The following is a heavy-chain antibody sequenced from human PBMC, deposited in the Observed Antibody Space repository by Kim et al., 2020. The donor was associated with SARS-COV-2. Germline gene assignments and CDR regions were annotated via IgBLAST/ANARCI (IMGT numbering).Heavy chain of an antibody. CDR1: GYSFTSYW. J-gene: IGHJ2*01. CDR3: ARLLYCGGDCYSHFDL. D-gene: IGHD2-21*02. V-gene: IGHV5-51*01. Sequence: GESLKISCKGSGYSFTSYWIGWVRQMPGKGLEWMGIIYPGDSDTRYSPSFQGQVTISADKSISTAYLQWSSLKASDTAMYYCARLLYCGGDCYSHFDLWGRGTLVTVSS. CDR2: IYPGDSDT.